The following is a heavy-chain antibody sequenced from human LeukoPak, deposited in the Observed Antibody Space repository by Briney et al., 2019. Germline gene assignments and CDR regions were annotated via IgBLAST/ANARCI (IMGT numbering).Heavy chain of an antibody. CDR3: ARDDRFSSGSQDY. CDR2: IYYSGST. CDR1: CRSMTTGYYD. D-gene: IGHD1-26*01. V-gene: IGHV4-30-4*08. J-gene: IGHJ4*02. Sequence: TVSLTCTLSCRSMTTGYYDWTWIRRPPGKGLQWIGYIYYSGSTHYNPSAKSRFPRTIYTSKSHFSLKLSDLTTHATAVYYCARDDRFSSGSQDYWGQGTLVTASS.